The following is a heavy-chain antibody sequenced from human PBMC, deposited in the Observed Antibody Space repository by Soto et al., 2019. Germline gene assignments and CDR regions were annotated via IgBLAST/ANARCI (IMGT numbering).Heavy chain of an antibody. CDR2: IWYDGTQK. CDR1: GFTFNTYS. D-gene: IGHD4-17*01. V-gene: IGHV3-33*01. Sequence: QVQLEESGGGVVQPGRSLRLSCAASGFTFNTYSMHWVRQPPGKGLEWLAAIWYDGTQKYYADSVKGRFIISRDNSNKTLYVEMNSLRAEDTAVYYCARAGGTTVTGLWHFDSWGQGTLVTFAS. J-gene: IGHJ4*02. CDR3: ARAGGTTVTGLWHFDS.